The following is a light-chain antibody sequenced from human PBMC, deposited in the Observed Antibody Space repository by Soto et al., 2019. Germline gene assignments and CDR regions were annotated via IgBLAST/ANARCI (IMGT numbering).Light chain of an antibody. Sequence: HSALTEPASVYGSPGQSITISCTGSNRDIGNYNIVSWYQQHPDKAPQLIIYAVTKRPSGVSNRLSGSKSGNTASLTISGLQAEDEGDYHCCSYAGSNVFVFGTGTKVTVL. CDR3: CSYAGSNVFV. V-gene: IGLV2-23*02. J-gene: IGLJ1*01. CDR2: AVT. CDR1: NRDIGNYNI.